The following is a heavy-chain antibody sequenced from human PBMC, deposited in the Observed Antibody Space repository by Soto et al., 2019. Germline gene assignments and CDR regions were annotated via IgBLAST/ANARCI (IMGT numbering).Heavy chain of an antibody. CDR1: GFTLSSYA. V-gene: IGHV3-23*01. CDR2: ISGSGGST. D-gene: IGHD1-26*01. CDR3: ARRGSGSYYDY. Sequence: GGSLRLSCAASGFTLSSYAMRWVRQAPGKGLEWVSAISGSGGSTYYADSVKGRFTISRDNSKNTLYLQMNSLRAEDTAVYYCARRGSGSYYDYWGQGTLVTVPQ. J-gene: IGHJ4*02.